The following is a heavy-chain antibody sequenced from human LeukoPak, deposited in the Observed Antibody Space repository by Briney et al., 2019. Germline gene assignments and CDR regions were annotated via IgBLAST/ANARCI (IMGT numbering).Heavy chain of an antibody. Sequence: ASVKVSCKASGYTFTGYYMHWVRQAPGQGLEWMGWINPNSGGTNYAQKFQGRVTMTRDTSISTAYMELSRLRSDDTAVYYCARDGYCSGGSCYSGLPDYWGQGALVTVSS. CDR1: GYTFTGYY. CDR2: INPNSGGT. V-gene: IGHV1-2*02. J-gene: IGHJ4*02. D-gene: IGHD2-15*01. CDR3: ARDGYCSGGSCYSGLPDY.